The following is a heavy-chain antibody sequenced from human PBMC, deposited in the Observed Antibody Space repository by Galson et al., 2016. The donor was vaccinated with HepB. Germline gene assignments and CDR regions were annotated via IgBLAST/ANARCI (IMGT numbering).Heavy chain of an antibody. J-gene: IGHJ4*02. CDR3: AVCGGGCSNFDY. Sequence: SLRLSCAASGFTFSSQSMNWVRQAPGKGLEWVSYISSSSSDTKYAASVKGRFTISRDNAKNSLYIEMNTLRAEDTAVYYCAVCGGGCSNFDYWGQGTLVTVSS. D-gene: IGHD2-21*02. CDR2: ISSSSSDT. CDR1: GFTFSSQS. V-gene: IGHV3-21*05.